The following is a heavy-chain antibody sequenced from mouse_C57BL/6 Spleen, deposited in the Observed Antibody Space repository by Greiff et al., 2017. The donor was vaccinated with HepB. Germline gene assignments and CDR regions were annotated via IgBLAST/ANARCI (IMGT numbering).Heavy chain of an antibody. CDR1: GFTFSDYG. D-gene: IGHD1-1*01. Sequence: EVQVVESGGGLVKPGGSLKLSCAASGFTFSDYGMHWVRQAPEKGLEWVAYISSGSSTIYYADTVKGRFTISRDNAKNTLFLQMTSLRSEDTAMYYCARTPITTVVATDYFDYWGQGTTLTVSS. CDR2: ISSGSSTI. V-gene: IGHV5-17*01. CDR3: ARTPITTVVATDYFDY. J-gene: IGHJ2*01.